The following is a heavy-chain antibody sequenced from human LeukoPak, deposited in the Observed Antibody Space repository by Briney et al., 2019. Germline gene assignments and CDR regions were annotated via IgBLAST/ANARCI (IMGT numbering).Heavy chain of an antibody. V-gene: IGHV3-66*01. J-gene: IGHJ4*02. CDR3: AMGAIVATIDY. CDR2: MYSGSST. D-gene: IGHD5-12*01. CDR1: GLTVSSNY. Sequence: AGGSLTLSCAASGLTVSSNYMSWVRQAPGKGLEWVSLMYSGSSTYYPDSVKGRFTISRDKSKNTLYLQMSSLRVEDTAVYYCAMGAIVATIDYWGQGTLVTVSS.